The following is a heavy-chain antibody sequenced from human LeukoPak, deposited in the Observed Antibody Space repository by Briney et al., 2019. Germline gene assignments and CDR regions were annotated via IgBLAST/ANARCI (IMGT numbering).Heavy chain of an antibody. CDR3: AKVEVYSSGWYRGFYGMDV. J-gene: IGHJ6*02. CDR1: GFTYSSYG. CDR2: MSYDGSNK. Sequence: GRSLRLSCAASGFTYSSYGMHWVRQAPGKGLEWVAVMSYDGSNKYYADSVKGRFTISRDNSKNTLYLQMNSLRAEDTAVYYCAKVEVYSSGWYRGFYGMDVWGQGTTVTVSS. V-gene: IGHV3-30*18. D-gene: IGHD6-19*01.